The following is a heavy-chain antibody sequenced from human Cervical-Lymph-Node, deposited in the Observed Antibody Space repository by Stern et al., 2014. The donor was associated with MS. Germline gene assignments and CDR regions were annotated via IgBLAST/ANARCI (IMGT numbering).Heavy chain of an antibody. J-gene: IGHJ4*02. CDR1: GGTFSNYA. D-gene: IGHD3-22*01. V-gene: IGHV1-69*01. Sequence: QMQLVQSGAEVKKPGSSVTVSCKASGGTFSNYAITWFRQAPGRGLEWMGDTTPLFGTTNYAQKFQVRVTMTAHETTATAYMELSGLRSEDTAVYYCAGDRHSSGFDHWGQGTLVTVSS. CDR3: AGDRHSSGFDH. CDR2: TTPLFGTT.